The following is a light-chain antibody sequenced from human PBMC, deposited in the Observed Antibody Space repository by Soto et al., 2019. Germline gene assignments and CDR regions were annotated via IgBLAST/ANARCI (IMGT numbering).Light chain of an antibody. Sequence: DIVMTQSPDSLAVSLGERATINCKSSQSVLYSPNNKNYLAWYQQKPGQPPKLLIYWASTRESGVPARFSGSGSGTDFTLTISSLQAEDVAFYYCQQYYTAPQRFGQGTKVEIK. CDR1: QSVLYSPNNKNY. J-gene: IGKJ1*01. V-gene: IGKV4-1*01. CDR3: QQYYTAPQR. CDR2: WAS.